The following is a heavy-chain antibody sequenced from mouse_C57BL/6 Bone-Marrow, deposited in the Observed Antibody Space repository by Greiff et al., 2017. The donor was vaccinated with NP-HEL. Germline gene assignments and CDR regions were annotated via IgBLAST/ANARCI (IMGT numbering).Heavy chain of an antibody. D-gene: IGHD2-5*01. J-gene: IGHJ1*03. CDR1: GYTFTSYW. CDR2: IDPSDSYT. V-gene: IGHV1-59*01. CDR3: ARTGTYYSNYGWYFDV. Sequence: QVQLQQPGAELVRPGTSVKLSCKASGYTFTSYWMHWVKQRPGQGLEWIGVIDPSDSYTNYNQKFKGKSTLTVDPSSSTAYMQLSSRTSEDSAVNYCARTGTYYSNYGWYFDVWGTGTTVTVSS.